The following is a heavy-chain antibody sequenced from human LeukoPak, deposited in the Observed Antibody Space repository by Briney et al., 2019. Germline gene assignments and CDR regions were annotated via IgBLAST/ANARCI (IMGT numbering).Heavy chain of an antibody. CDR3: ARGTNVAVAGASDY. J-gene: IGHJ4*02. CDR2: IYPGNSNT. D-gene: IGHD6-19*01. Sequence: LGESLKISCKGSGYSFTTYWIGWVRQMPGKGLEWMGIIYPGNSNTRYSPSFQGQVTISADKSISTAYLQWSSLKASDTAMYYCARGTNVAVAGASDYWGQGTLVTVSS. V-gene: IGHV5-51*01. CDR1: GYSFTTYW.